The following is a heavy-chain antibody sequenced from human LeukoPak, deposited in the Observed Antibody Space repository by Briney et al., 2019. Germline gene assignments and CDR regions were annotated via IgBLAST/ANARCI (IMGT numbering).Heavy chain of an antibody. Sequence: GGSLRLSCAASGFTFSSYAMSWVRQAPGKGLEWVSAISGSGGSTYYADSGKGRFTISRDNSKNTLYLQMNSLRAEDTAVYYCAKDLGYYYDSSGYYPAAFDYWGQGTLVTVSS. J-gene: IGHJ4*02. CDR3: AKDLGYYYDSSGYYPAAFDY. D-gene: IGHD3-22*01. CDR2: ISGSGGST. CDR1: GFTFSSYA. V-gene: IGHV3-23*01.